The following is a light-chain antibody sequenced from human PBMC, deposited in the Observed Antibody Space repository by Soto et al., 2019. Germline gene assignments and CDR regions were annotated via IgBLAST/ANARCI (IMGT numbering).Light chain of an antibody. Sequence: QSVLTQPPSVSAAPGQKVTISCSGGTSNIGNNYVSWYQQFPGTAPKLLIYDNNKRPSGIPDRFSGSKSGTSATLAITGLQTGDEADYYCGTWHSGLSVWVFGGGTKVTVL. CDR1: TSNIGNNY. CDR2: DNN. V-gene: IGLV1-51*01. CDR3: GTWHSGLSVWV. J-gene: IGLJ3*02.